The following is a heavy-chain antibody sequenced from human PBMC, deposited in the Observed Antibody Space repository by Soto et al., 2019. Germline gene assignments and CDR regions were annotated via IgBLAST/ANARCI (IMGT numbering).Heavy chain of an antibody. CDR1: GFTFSSYA. J-gene: IGHJ5*02. V-gene: IGHV3-23*01. CDR2: ISGSGGST. CDR3: ARRYCSSTSCRYNWFDP. Sequence: GGSLRLSCAASGFTFSSYAMSWVRQAPGKGLEWVSAISGSGGSTYYADSVKGRFTISRDNSKNTLYLQMNSLRAEDTAVYYCARRYCSSTSCRYNWFDPWGQGTLVTVS. D-gene: IGHD2-2*01.